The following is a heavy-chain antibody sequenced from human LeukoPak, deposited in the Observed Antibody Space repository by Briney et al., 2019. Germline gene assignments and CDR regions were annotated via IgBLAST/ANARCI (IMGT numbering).Heavy chain of an antibody. CDR2: ISGSGGST. Sequence: GGSLRLSCAASGFTFSSYAMSWVRQAPGKGLEWVSAISGSGGSTYYADSVKGRFTISRDSAKNSLYLQMNSLRAEDTAVYYCAREPTAMILWGQGTLVTVSS. D-gene: IGHD5-18*01. CDR1: GFTFSSYA. V-gene: IGHV3-23*01. CDR3: AREPTAMIL. J-gene: IGHJ4*02.